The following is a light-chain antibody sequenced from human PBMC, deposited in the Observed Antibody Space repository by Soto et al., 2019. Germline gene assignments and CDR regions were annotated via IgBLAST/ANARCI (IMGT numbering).Light chain of an antibody. J-gene: IGLJ1*01. CDR3: NSYTSSSTPYV. CDR2: DVS. V-gene: IGLV2-14*01. Sequence: QSALTQPASVSGSPEQSITISCTGTSSDVGGYNYVSWYQQHPGKAPKLMIYDVSNRPSGVSNRFSGSKSGNTASLTISGLQAEDEADYYCNSYTSSSTPYVFGTGTKLTVL. CDR1: SSDVGGYNY.